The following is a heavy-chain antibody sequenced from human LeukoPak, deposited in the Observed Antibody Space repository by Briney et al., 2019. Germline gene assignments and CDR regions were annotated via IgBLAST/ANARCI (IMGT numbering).Heavy chain of an antibody. D-gene: IGHD6-13*01. J-gene: IGHJ1*01. CDR1: GGSMSGYF. CDR2: IYYSGST. Sequence: XEALSLTCTVSGGSMSGYFWSWIRQPXGKGLEWIGYIYYSGSTNYNPSLKSRVTISVDTSKNQFSLKLSSVTAADTAVYYCARSITSSWYGDFQHWGQGTLVTVSS. V-gene: IGHV4-59*01. CDR3: ARSITSSWYGDFQH.